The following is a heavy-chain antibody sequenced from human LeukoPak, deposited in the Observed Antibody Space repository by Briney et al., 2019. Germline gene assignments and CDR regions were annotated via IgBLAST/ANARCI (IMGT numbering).Heavy chain of an antibody. V-gene: IGHV3-23*01. J-gene: IGHJ6*02. CDR1: RFTFSSYG. CDR2: ISGSGGSA. Sequence: GGSLRLSCAASRFTFSSYGMSWVRQAPGKGLEWVSAISGSGGSAYYADSVKGRFTISRDNSKNTVYLHMNSLKAEDTAVYYCAKDQRYWAVWGQGTTVTVSS. D-gene: IGHD3-9*01. CDR3: AKDQRYWAV.